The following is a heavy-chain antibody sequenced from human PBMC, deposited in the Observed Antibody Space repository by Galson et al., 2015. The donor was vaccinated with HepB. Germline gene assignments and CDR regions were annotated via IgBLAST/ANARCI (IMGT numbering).Heavy chain of an antibody. D-gene: IGHD4-11*01. V-gene: IGHV2-5*01. CDR3: AHRPPNYSDYYLGFSFDP. CDR2: IYWNDDK. J-gene: IGHJ5*02. Sequence: PALVKPTQTLTLTCTFSGFSLSTSGVGVGWIRQPPGKALEWLALIYWNDDKRYSPSLKSRLTITKDTSKNQVVLTMTNMDPVDTATYYCAHRPPNYSDYYLGFSFDPWGQGTLVTVSS. CDR1: GFSLSTSGVG.